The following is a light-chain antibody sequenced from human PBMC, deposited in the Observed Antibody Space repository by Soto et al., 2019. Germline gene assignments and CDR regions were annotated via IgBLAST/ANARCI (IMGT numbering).Light chain of an antibody. CDR3: QHYGTSPIN. Sequence: IVLTQSPGTLSLSPGDRANLSCWASQSVGNRLAWYQQKPGQAPRLLISGASSGATGIPDRFSGSGSATDFTLTISRLDPEDFAVYYCQHYGTSPINVGQGTKLEIK. V-gene: IGKV3-20*01. J-gene: IGKJ5*01. CDR1: QSVGNR. CDR2: GAS.